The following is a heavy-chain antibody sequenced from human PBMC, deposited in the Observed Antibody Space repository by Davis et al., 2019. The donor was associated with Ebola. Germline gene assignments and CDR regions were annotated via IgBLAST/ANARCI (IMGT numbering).Heavy chain of an antibody. J-gene: IGHJ4*02. V-gene: IGHV3-30*03. D-gene: IGHD3-16*01. CDR2: ISDVGTTP. CDR3: VAEVWDGNSGFDH. Sequence: GESLKISCAASGFTFSSFGMHWARQAPGKGLEWVAVISDVGTTPYYADSVKGRFSISRDNSKNELYLHINSLRPDDTAVYYGVAEVWDGNSGFDHWGQGTLVAVSS. CDR1: GFTFSSFG.